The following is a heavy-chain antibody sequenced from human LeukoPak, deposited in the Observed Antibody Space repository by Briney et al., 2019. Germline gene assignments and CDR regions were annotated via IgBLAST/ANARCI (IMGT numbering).Heavy chain of an antibody. CDR1: GFTFSSYA. J-gene: IGHJ4*02. CDR2: ISYDGSNK. V-gene: IGHV3-30-3*01. Sequence: PGRSLRPSCAASGFTFSSYAMHWVRQAPGKGLEWVAVISYDGSNKYYADSVKGRFTISRDNSKNTLYLQMNSLRAEDTAVYYCARTRTAMGTSFDYWGQGTLVTVSS. CDR3: ARTRTAMGTSFDY. D-gene: IGHD5-18*01.